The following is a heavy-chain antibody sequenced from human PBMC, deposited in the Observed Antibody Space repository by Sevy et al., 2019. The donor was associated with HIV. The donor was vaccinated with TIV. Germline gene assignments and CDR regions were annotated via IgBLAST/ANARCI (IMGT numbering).Heavy chain of an antibody. Sequence: GGSLRLSCAASGFTFSSYAMHWVRQAPGKGLEWVAVISYDGSNKYYADSVKGRFTISRDNSKNTLYLQMNSLRAEDTAVYYCARDSSEYQLLNWFDPWGQGILVTVSS. CDR1: GFTFSSYA. J-gene: IGHJ5*02. CDR2: ISYDGSNK. V-gene: IGHV3-30-3*01. D-gene: IGHD2-2*01. CDR3: ARDSSEYQLLNWFDP.